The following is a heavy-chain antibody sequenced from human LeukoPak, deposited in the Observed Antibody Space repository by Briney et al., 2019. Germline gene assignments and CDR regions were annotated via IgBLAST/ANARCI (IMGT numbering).Heavy chain of an antibody. V-gene: IGHV1-46*01. J-gene: IGHJ4*02. CDR3: ARGTYYYGSGSYYNPNQLSSRFDY. CDR1: GYTFTSYY. D-gene: IGHD3-10*01. CDR2: INPSGGST. Sequence: GASVKASCKASGYTFTSYYMHWVRQAPGHGLEWMGIINPSGGSTSYAQRFQGRVTMTRDTSTSTVYMELSSLRSEGTAVYYCARGTYYYGSGSYYNPNQLSSRFDYWGQGTLVTVSS.